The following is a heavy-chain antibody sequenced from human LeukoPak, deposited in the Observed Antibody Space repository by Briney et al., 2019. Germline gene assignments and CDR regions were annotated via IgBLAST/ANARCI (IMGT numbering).Heavy chain of an antibody. CDR3: ARLNSGYEDYYFDD. V-gene: IGHV4-39*01. J-gene: IGHJ4*02. CDR1: GGPLTRSLSY. D-gene: IGHD5-12*01. Sequence: TETLSLTCTVSGGPLTRSLSYWGWIRRPPGKGLEWIGNIYYTGSTDYSPSFESRAAMSVDTSKNQFSLQLRSVTAADTAVYYCARLNSGYEDYYFDDWGQGTLVTVSS. CDR2: IYYTGST.